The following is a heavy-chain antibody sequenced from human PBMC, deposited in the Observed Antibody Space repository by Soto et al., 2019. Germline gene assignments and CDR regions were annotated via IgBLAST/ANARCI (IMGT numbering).Heavy chain of an antibody. CDR2: ISARGGSL. CDR3: AKGSIEYRSSVDN. Sequence: VQLLESGGGLVQPGGSLRLSCAASGFSFSSYAMVWVRQAPGKGLEWVSVISARGGSLYFADSVKGRFTISRDNSKNVLSLEMNSLRAEDTATYFCAKGSIEYRSSVDNWGQGTLVVVSS. CDR1: GFSFSSYA. D-gene: IGHD5-12*01. V-gene: IGHV3-23*01. J-gene: IGHJ4*02.